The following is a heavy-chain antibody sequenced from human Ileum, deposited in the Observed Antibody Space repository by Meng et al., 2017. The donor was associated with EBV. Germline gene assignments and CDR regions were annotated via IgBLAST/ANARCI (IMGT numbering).Heavy chain of an antibody. CDR2: ISTFNGNT. Sequence: QVQLVQVGGEVKKPGGSVKVSCKASGYTFINNGFSWVRQAPGQGLEWMGWISTFNGNTNYARKFQGRLTVTTDTSTNTAYMELRNLRSDDTAVYYCASNGDEVDYWGQGTLVTVSS. CDR3: ASNGDEVDY. V-gene: IGHV1-18*01. CDR1: GYTFINNG. D-gene: IGHD4-17*01. J-gene: IGHJ4*02.